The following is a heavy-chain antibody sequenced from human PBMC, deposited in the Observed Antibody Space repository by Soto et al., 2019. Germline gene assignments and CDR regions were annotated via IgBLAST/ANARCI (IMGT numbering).Heavy chain of an antibody. CDR2: IYYSGST. Sequence: PSETLSLTCTVSGGSISSYYWSWIRQPPGKGLEWIGYIYYSGSTNYNPSLKSRVTISVDTSKNQFSLKLSSVTAADTAVYYCARQNYDHVWGSYRYTVPRPFDYWGQGTLVTVSS. D-gene: IGHD3-16*02. CDR3: ARQNYDHVWGSYRYTVPRPFDY. V-gene: IGHV4-59*08. CDR1: GGSISSYY. J-gene: IGHJ4*02.